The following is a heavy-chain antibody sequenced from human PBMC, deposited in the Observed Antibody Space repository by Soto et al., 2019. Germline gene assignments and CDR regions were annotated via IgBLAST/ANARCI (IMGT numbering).Heavy chain of an antibody. CDR1: GGSISSSSYY. V-gene: IGHV4-39*01. CDR2: IYYSGST. D-gene: IGHD6-6*01. Sequence: QLQLQESGPGLVKPSETLSLTCTVSGGSISSSSYYWGWIRQPPGKGLEWIGSIYYSGSTYYNPSHKSRVTISVDTSKNQFSLKLSSVAAADTAVYYCGVYSSSSGLPGYWGQGTLVTVSS. J-gene: IGHJ4*02. CDR3: GVYSSSSGLPGY.